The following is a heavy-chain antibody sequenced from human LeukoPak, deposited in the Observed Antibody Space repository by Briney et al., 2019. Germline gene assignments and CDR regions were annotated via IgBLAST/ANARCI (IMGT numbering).Heavy chain of an antibody. CDR2: ISNDGSRK. D-gene: IGHD3/OR15-3a*01. J-gene: IGHJ3*02. CDR3: ARPLTPFWFFDAFEM. Sequence: GRSLRLSCAASGFTFSNHGMEWVSQAPGKGLEWVAVISNDGSRKSYAESVTGRLTISRDNSKNTLDLQMNSLSAEDTAVYYCARPLTPFWFFDAFEMWGQGTMVTVSS. V-gene: IGHV3-30*03. CDR1: GFTFSNHG.